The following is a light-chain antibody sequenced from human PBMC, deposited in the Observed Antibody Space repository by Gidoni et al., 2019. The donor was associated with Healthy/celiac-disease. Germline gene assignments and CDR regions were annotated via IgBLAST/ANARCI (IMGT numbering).Light chain of an antibody. V-gene: IGKV1-39*01. CDR2: AAS. Sequence: DIQMTQSPSSLSASVGDRVTITCRASQSISSFLNWYQHKPGKAPKLLIYAASSLQSGVPSRFSGSGSGTDFTLTISSLQPEDFASYYCQQSYTTLLTFGPGTKVDIK. J-gene: IGKJ3*01. CDR3: QQSYTTLLT. CDR1: QSISSF.